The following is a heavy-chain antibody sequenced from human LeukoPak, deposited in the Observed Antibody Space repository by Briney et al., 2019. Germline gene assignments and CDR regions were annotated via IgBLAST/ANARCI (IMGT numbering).Heavy chain of an antibody. CDR2: ISGGGVAI. J-gene: IGHJ4*02. V-gene: IGHV3-23*01. CDR3: AKDGFDYYDSSGYYYFNY. Sequence: SGGSLRLSCAASGFTLSSYAMSWVRRAPGKGLQWVSAISGGGVAIYYADSVKGRFTISRDNSKNTLYLQMNSLRAEDTAVYYCAKDGFDYYDSSGYYYFNYWGQGTLVTVSS. CDR1: GFTLSSYA. D-gene: IGHD3-22*01.